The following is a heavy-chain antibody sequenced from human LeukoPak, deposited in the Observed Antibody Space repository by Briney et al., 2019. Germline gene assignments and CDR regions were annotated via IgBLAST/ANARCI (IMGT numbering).Heavy chain of an antibody. CDR1: GYTFTSYG. CDR2: FDPEDGET. Sequence: ASVKVSCKASGYTFTSYGISWVRQAPGQGLEWMGGFDPEDGETIYAQKFQGRVTMTEDTSTDTAYMELSSLRSEDTAVYYCATVRYCSGGSCYVGAFDYWGQGTLVTVSS. D-gene: IGHD2-15*01. V-gene: IGHV1-24*01. CDR3: ATVRYCSGGSCYVGAFDY. J-gene: IGHJ4*02.